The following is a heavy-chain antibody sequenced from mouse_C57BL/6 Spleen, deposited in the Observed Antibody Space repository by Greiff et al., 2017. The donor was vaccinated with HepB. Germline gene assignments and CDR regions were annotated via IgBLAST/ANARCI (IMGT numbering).Heavy chain of an antibody. Sequence: VQLQQSGAELVRPGASVKLSCTASGFNIKDYYMHWVKQTPEKGLEWIGRIDPEDGDTEYAPKLQGKATMTADTSSNTAYLHLISLTSEDTAVYYCTTGWLPGVDYWGQGTTLTVSS. CDR2: IDPEDGDT. J-gene: IGHJ2*01. CDR1: GFNIKDYY. D-gene: IGHD2-3*01. CDR3: TTGWLPGVDY. V-gene: IGHV14-1*01.